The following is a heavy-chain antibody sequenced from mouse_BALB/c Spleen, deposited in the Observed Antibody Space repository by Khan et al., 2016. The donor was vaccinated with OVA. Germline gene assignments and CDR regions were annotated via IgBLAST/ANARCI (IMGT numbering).Heavy chain of an antibody. CDR3: AEGSPTY. Sequence: VQLKQSGPDLVKPSQSLSLTCTVTGYSITSGYNWHWIRQFPGNKLDWMDYVHYSGSTSYNPSLKSRISITRDTSKNQFYLQLNSVTTEDTATYYCAEGSPTYWGQGTLVTVSA. V-gene: IGHV3-1*02. CDR1: GYSITSGYN. CDR2: VHYSGST. J-gene: IGHJ3*01. D-gene: IGHD6-2*01.